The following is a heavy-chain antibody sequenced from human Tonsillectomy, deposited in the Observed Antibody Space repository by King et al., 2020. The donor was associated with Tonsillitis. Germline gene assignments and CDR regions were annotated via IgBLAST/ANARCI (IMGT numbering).Heavy chain of an antibody. J-gene: IGHJ4*02. CDR1: GGSFSGYY. CDR2: INHSGST. V-gene: IGHV4-34*01. D-gene: IGHD2-15*01. CDR3: ARDEVYCSGGTCYYLFDY. Sequence: VQLQQWGAGLLKPSETLSLTCAVSGGSFSGYYWSWIRQPPGKGLEWIGEINHSGSTDYNPSLKSRVTISLDTSKNQFSLKLSSVTAADTAVYYCARDEVYCSGGTCYYLFDYWGQGTLVTVSS.